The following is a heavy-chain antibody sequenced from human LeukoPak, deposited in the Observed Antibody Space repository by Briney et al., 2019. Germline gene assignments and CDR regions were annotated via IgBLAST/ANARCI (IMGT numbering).Heavy chain of an antibody. Sequence: GGSLRLSCAASGFTVSTNYMTWVRQAPGKGLEWVAVIFSDSSTYYADSVKGRFTISRDNSKNTLFLQMNSLRAEDTAVYYCARDKNRGRSYYGWFDPWGQGTLVTVSS. CDR2: IFSDSST. V-gene: IGHV3-53*01. J-gene: IGHJ5*02. CDR3: ARDKNRGRSYYGWFDP. CDR1: GFTVSTNY. D-gene: IGHD1-26*01.